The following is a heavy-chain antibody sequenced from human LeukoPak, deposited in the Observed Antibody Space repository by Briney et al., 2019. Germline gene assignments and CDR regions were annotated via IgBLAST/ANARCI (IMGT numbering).Heavy chain of an antibody. CDR1: GFSFSDAG. CDR2: TAAKADNYVT. Sequence: GGSLKLSCAASGFSFSDAGIHWVRHTSGKGLEWVGRTAAKADNYVTEYTASVKGRFTISRDNSKSTAYLQMNSLRAEDTAVYYCARDDGDYAFDYWGQGTLVTVSS. D-gene: IGHD4-17*01. J-gene: IGHJ4*02. CDR3: ARDDGDYAFDY. V-gene: IGHV3-73*01.